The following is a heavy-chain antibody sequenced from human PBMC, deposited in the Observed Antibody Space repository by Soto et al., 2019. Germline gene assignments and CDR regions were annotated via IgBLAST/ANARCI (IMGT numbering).Heavy chain of an antibody. Sequence: EVQLLESGGGLVQPGGSLRLSCAASGFTFSTYAMSWVRQAPGKGLECVSIISGSGGSAQYADSVKGRFTISRDSSKNTLYLQMNGLRAEDTAVYYCAKDLSSSWHYFDYWGQGTLVTVSS. V-gene: IGHV3-23*01. CDR2: ISGSGGSA. CDR3: AKDLSSSWHYFDY. D-gene: IGHD6-13*01. CDR1: GFTFSTYA. J-gene: IGHJ4*02.